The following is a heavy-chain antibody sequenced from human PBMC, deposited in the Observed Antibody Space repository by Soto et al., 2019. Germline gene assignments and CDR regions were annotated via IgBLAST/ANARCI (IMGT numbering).Heavy chain of an antibody. J-gene: IGHJ4*02. D-gene: IGHD2-15*01. Sequence: QVQLVQSGAEVKKPGSSVKVSCKASGGTFSSYAISWVRQAPGQGLEWMGIINPSGGTTTYAQEFQGRVTMTRDTSTSTVYMELSSLTSEDTAIYFCARDPRGYCSGGRCYSLDYWGQGTLVTVSS. CDR2: INPSGGTT. CDR1: GGTFSSYA. V-gene: IGHV1-46*01. CDR3: ARDPRGYCSGGRCYSLDY.